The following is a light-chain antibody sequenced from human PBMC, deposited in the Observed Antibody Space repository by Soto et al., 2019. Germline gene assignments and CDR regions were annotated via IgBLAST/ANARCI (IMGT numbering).Light chain of an antibody. CDR2: GAS. J-gene: IGKJ3*01. CDR3: QQYGRSPFS. V-gene: IGKV3-20*01. Sequence: EIVLTQSPGTLSLSPGDRATLSCRASQSVSSSYLAWYQQKPGQAPRLLIYGASSRAAGIPGRFSGSGSGTGFTFTISRLEPEVVAVYYCQQYGRSPFSFGPGTKVDIK. CDR1: QSVSSSY.